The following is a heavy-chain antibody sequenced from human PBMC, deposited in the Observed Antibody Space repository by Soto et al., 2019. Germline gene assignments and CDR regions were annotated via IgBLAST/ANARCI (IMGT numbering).Heavy chain of an antibody. CDR2: ISAYNGNT. CDR3: ARDPNNYDFWSGYYVGGSYGMDV. J-gene: IGHJ6*02. CDR1: GYTFTSYG. V-gene: IGHV1-18*04. Sequence: ASVKVSCKASGYTFTSYGISCVRQAPGQVLEWMGWISAYNGNTNYAQKLQGRVTMTTDTSTSTAYMELRSLRSDDTAVYYCARDPNNYDFWSGYYVGGSYGMDVWGQGTTVTVSS. D-gene: IGHD3-3*01.